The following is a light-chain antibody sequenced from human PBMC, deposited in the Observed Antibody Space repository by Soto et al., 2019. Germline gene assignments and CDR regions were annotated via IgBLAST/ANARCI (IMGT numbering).Light chain of an antibody. CDR1: SSEDVFFIY. CDR2: EVT. V-gene: IGLV2-8*01. Sequence: QSVLTQPPSASGSPGQSVTISCTGTSSEDVFFIYVSWYQQHPGKAPILMIYEVTKRPSGVLVRFSGSKSGNTASLTVSWFQAEDEADYYCNSYAGSNNFYVFGTGTKVTVL. J-gene: IGLJ1*01. CDR3: NSYAGSNNFYV.